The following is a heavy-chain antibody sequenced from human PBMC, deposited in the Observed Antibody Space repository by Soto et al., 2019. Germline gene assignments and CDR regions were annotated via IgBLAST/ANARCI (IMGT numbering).Heavy chain of an antibody. CDR3: VRDYSGSSFDY. CDR1: GYSISSGYY. V-gene: IGHV4-38-2*02. J-gene: IGHJ4*02. CDR2: MYHSGST. Sequence: KPSETLSLTCAVSGYSISSGYYWDWIRQPPGKGLEWIGSMYHSGSTDYNPSLKSRITISVDTSKNQFSLKLRSATAADTAVYYCVRDYSGSSFDYWGQGTLVTVSS. D-gene: IGHD1-26*01.